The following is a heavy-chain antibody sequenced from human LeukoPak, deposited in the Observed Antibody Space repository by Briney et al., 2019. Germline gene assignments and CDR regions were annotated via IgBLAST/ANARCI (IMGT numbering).Heavy chain of an antibody. CDR1: GYTFTSYY. J-gene: IGHJ5*02. CDR2: INPSGGST. D-gene: IGHD3-10*01. CDR3: ARDPSHGSGSYLTWFDP. V-gene: IGHV1-46*01. Sequence: ASVKVSCKASGYTFTSYYIHWVRHAPGQGLEWMGIINPSGGSTSYAQTFQGRVTMTRDTSTSTVYMELSSLRSEDTAVYYCARDPSHGSGSYLTWFDPWGQGTLVTVSS.